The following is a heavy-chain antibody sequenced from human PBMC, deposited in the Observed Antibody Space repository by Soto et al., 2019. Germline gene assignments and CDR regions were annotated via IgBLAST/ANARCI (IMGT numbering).Heavy chain of an antibody. CDR1: GFTFSSYG. Sequence: GGSLRLSCAASGFTFSSYGMHWVRQAPGKGLEWVAVISYDGSNKYYADSVKGRFTISRDSSKNTLYLQMNSLRAEDTAVYYCAKDLVVVPAAIRAYYYYYYGMDVWGQGTTVTVSS. V-gene: IGHV3-30*18. D-gene: IGHD2-2*02. J-gene: IGHJ6*02. CDR3: AKDLVVVPAAIRAYYYYYYGMDV. CDR2: ISYDGSNK.